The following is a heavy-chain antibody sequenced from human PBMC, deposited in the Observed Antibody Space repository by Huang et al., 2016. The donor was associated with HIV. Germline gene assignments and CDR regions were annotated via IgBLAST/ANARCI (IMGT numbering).Heavy chain of an antibody. CDR1: GYTFTAHY. V-gene: IGHV1-46*03. CDR3: ARYLAVSGRGSNFDY. CDR2: IDPRGGST. J-gene: IGHJ4*02. D-gene: IGHD6-19*01. Sequence: QVQLVQSGAEVKKPGASVKVSCKASGYTFTAHYIHWVRQAPGQGLEWMGIIDPRGGSTGYAQRFQGRVTMTRETSTSTVYMEIRSLRSDDTAIYYCARYLAVSGRGSNFDYWGQGTLVTVSS.